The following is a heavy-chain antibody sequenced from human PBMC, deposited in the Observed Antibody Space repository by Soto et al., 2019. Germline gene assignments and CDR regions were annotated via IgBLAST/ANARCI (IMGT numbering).Heavy chain of an antibody. J-gene: IGHJ4*02. CDR1: GFTFSSYG. V-gene: IGHV3-33*01. CDR2: IWFDGSNK. Sequence: QVQLVESGGGVVQPGRSLRLSCAASGFTFSSYGMHWVRQAPGKGLEWGAVIWFDGSNKFYADSVKGRFTISRDNSKNTVSLQMDSLRDEDSAAYYCATTGPYWGQGTLVTVSS. CDR3: ATTGPY.